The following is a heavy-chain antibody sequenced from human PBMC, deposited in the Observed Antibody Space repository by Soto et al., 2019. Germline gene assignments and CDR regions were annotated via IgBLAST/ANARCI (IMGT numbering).Heavy chain of an antibody. V-gene: IGHV4-4*02. J-gene: IGHJ6*03. CDR3: ANTRGLGLMDA. CDR1: GGSISSRNR. CDR2: VSHSGST. D-gene: IGHD2-2*01. Sequence: QVHLLESGPGLVEPSGTLSLTCTVSGGSISSRNRWSWVHQSPGKGLEWIGEVSHSGSTNSNPSLKGRVTISLDKSNNQFSLNLESMTAADAAVYFCANTRGLGLMDAWGKGTTVVVSS.